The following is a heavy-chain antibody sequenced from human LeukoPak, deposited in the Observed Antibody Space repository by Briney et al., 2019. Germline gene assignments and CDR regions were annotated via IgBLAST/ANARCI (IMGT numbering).Heavy chain of an antibody. Sequence: PGGSLRLSCAASGFTFSSYGMHWVRQAPGKGLEWVAVISYDGSNKYYADSVKGRFTISRDNSKNTLYLQMNSLRAEDTAVYYCAKDESLAGPDYWGQGTLVTASS. V-gene: IGHV3-30*18. CDR2: ISYDGSNK. CDR1: GFTFSSYG. J-gene: IGHJ4*02. CDR3: AKDESLAGPDY. D-gene: IGHD6-19*01.